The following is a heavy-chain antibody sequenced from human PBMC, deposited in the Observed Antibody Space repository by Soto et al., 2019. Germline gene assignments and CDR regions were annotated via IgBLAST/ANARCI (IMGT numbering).Heavy chain of an antibody. D-gene: IGHD3-3*01. CDR3: ARGFRSSGDDFWSGYSPFDY. Sequence: PGGSLRLSCAASGFTFSSYGMHWVRQAPGKGLEWVAVIWYDGSNKYYADSVKGRFTISRDNSKNTLYLQMNSLRAEDTAVYYCARGFRSSGDDFWSGYSPFDYWGQGTLVTVSS. CDR1: GFTFSSYG. J-gene: IGHJ4*02. CDR2: IWYDGSNK. V-gene: IGHV3-33*01.